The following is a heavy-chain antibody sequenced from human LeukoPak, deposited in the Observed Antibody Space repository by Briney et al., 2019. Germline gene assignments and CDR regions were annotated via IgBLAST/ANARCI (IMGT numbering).Heavy chain of an antibody. CDR3: ATDPSGPSDSSGWYYFDN. CDR2: IKQDASET. J-gene: IGHJ4*02. D-gene: IGHD6-19*01. Sequence: GGSLRLSCAASGFIVSNYCMGWVRQAPGKGLEWVAYIKQDASETYYVDPVRGRFSISRDNAKNSLFLQMNSLRAEDTAVYYCATDPSGPSDSSGWYYFDNWGQGTLVTVSS. V-gene: IGHV3-7*01. CDR1: GFIVSNYC.